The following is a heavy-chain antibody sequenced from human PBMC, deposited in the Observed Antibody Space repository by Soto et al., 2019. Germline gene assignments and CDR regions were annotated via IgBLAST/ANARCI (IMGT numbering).Heavy chain of an antibody. J-gene: IGHJ4*02. CDR2: IKHDTGEA. CDR1: GFKFSDYW. Sequence: GGSLRLSCAASGFKFSDYWMSWVRQAPGKGLEWVGNIKHDTGEAHYADSVKGRFTITRDNIKNSLFLQMNGLRSDDTASYYCARDGLLFSGPYRPSRFDYWGLGTLVTVSS. CDR3: ARDGLLFSGPYRPSRFDY. D-gene: IGHD3-16*02. V-gene: IGHV3-7*03.